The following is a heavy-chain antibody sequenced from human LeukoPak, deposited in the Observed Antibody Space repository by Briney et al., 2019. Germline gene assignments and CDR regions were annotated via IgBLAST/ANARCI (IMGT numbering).Heavy chain of an antibody. CDR1: GGSISSYY. V-gene: IGHV4-59*01. CDR2: IYYSGST. Sequence: PSETLSLTCTVSGGSISSYYWSWIWQPPGKGLEWIGYIYYSGSTNYNPSLKSRVTISVDTSKNQFSLKLSSVTAADTAVYYCARGWQRATIFYWGQGTLVTVSS. J-gene: IGHJ4*02. D-gene: IGHD5-24*01. CDR3: ARGWQRATIFY.